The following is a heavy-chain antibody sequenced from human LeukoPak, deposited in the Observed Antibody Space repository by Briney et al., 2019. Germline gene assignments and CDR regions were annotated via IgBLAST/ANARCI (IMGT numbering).Heavy chain of an antibody. J-gene: IGHJ4*02. CDR3: ATRHGSGSLDY. D-gene: IGHD3-10*01. CDR2: IYSGGST. CDR1: GFTVSRNY. Sequence: PGGSLRLSCAASGFTVSRNYMSWVRQAPGKGLEWVSVIYSGGSTYYADSVKGRLTVSRDNSKNTLYLQMNSLRAEDTAVYYCATRHGSGSLDYWGQGTLVTVSS. V-gene: IGHV3-53*01.